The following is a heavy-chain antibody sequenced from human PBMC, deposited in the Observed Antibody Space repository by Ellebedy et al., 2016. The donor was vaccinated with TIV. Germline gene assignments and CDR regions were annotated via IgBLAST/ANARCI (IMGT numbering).Heavy chain of an antibody. V-gene: IGHV1-18*01. J-gene: IGHJ3*02. CDR2: ISAYNGNT. Sequence: ASVKVSCKASGGTFSSYAISWVRQAPGQGLEWMGWISAYNGNTNYAQKLQGRVTMTTDTSTSTAYMELRSLRSDDTAVYYCASLLPNPDAFDIWGQGTMVTVSS. CDR1: GGTFSSYA. CDR3: ASLLPNPDAFDI. D-gene: IGHD1-14*01.